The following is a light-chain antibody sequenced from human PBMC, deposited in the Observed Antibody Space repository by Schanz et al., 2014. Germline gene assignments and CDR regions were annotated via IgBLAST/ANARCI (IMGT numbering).Light chain of an antibody. Sequence: EIVLTQSPGTLSLSPGERATLSCRASQYVSSSYLAWYQQRPGQAPRLLIYDVSNRATGIPTRFSGSGSETDFTLTISSLEPEDFAVYYCQQYGTSFYTFGQGTKLEIK. J-gene: IGKJ2*01. CDR3: QQYGTSFYT. CDR2: DVS. CDR1: QYVSSSY. V-gene: IGKV3-20*01.